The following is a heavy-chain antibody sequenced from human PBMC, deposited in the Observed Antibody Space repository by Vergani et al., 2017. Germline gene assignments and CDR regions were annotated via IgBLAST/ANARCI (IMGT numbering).Heavy chain of an antibody. CDR2: IYYSGST. CDR1: GRSISSYY. J-gene: IGHJ6*02. CDR3: ARDGVRGGSYYYGMDV. D-gene: IGHD3-10*01. V-gene: IGHV4-59*12. Sequence: QVQLQESGPGLVKPSETLSLTCTVSGRSISSYYWSWIRQPPGKGLEWIGYIYYSGSTNYNPSLKSRVTISVDTSKNQFSLKLSSVTAADTAVYYCARDGVRGGSYYYGMDVWGQGTTVTVSS.